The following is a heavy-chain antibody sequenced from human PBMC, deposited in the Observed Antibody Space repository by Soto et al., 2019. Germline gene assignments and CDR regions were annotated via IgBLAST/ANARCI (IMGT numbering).Heavy chain of an antibody. CDR1: GGTFSSYA. CDR3: ARDQGTGTTNFDY. J-gene: IGHJ4*02. CDR2: IIPIFGTA. V-gene: IGHV1-69*13. Sequence: GASVKVSCKASGGTFSSYAISWVRQAPGQGLEWMGGIIPIFGTANYAQRFQGRVTITADESTSTAYMELSSLRSEDTAVYYCARDQGTGTTNFDYWGQGTQVTVSS. D-gene: IGHD1-1*01.